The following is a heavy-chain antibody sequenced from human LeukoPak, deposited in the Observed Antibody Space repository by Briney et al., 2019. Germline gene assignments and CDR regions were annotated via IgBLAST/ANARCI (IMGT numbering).Heavy chain of an antibody. CDR1: GGSFSGYY. D-gene: IGHD4-23*01. CDR3: ARGRSSTTVVTHIDY. V-gene: IGHV4-34*01. J-gene: IGHJ4*02. CDR2: INHSGST. Sequence: SETLSLTCAVYGGSFSGYYWSWIRQPPGKGLEWIGEINHSGSTSYNPSLKSRVTISVDTSKNQFSLKLSSVTAADTAVYYCARGRSSTTVVTHIDYWGQGTLVTVSS.